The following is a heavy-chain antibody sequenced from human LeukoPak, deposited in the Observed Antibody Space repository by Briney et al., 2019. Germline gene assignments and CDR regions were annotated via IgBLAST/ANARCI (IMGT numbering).Heavy chain of an antibody. CDR3: ARDLQQQLVLYY. Sequence: ASVKVSCKASGYTFTGYYMHWVRQAPGQGLEWMGIINPSGGSTSYAQKFQGRVTMTRDTSTSTVYMELSSLRSEDTAVYYCARDLQQQLVLYYWGQGTLVTVSS. D-gene: IGHD6-13*01. V-gene: IGHV1-46*01. CDR1: GYTFTGYY. J-gene: IGHJ4*02. CDR2: INPSGGST.